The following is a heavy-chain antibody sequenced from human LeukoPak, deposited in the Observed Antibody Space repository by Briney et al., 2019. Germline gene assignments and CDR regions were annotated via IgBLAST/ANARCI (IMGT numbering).Heavy chain of an antibody. CDR3: ARAVEGVVPNWFDP. CDR1: GFTFSRSW. D-gene: IGHD2-2*01. J-gene: IGHJ5*02. V-gene: IGHV3-21*01. Sequence: GGSLRLSCVASGFTFSRSWMSWVRQAPGKGLEWVSSISNSSSYIYYADSVKGRFTISRDNAKNSLYLQMNSLRAEDTAVYYCARAVEGVVPNWFDPWGQGTLVTVSS. CDR2: ISNSSSYI.